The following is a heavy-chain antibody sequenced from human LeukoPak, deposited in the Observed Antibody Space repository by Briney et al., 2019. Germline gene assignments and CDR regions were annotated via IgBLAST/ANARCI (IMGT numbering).Heavy chain of an antibody. D-gene: IGHD6-19*01. CDR3: ATTSGWPYNFDY. Sequence: GGSLRLSCAASGFTFSSYAMTWVRQAPGKGLEWVSDISGSGASTYYADSVKGRFTVSRDNSKNALYLQMNSLRSEDTAVYYCATTSGWPYNFDYWGQGTLVTVSS. J-gene: IGHJ4*02. V-gene: IGHV3-23*01. CDR1: GFTFSSYA. CDR2: ISGSGAST.